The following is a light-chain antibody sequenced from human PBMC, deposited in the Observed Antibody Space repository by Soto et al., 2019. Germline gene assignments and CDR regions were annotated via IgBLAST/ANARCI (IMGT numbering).Light chain of an antibody. CDR1: QDVGRW. CDR2: ATS. J-gene: IGKJ5*01. Sequence: DIQMTQSPSSLSASVGDTVSITCRSSQDVGRWLSWYQQKPGKAPKILIFATSTLQSGVPSRFSGSGSGTDFTLTITSLQSEDFATYYCQKARSFPVNCGQGTRREIK. V-gene: IGKV1D-12*01. CDR3: QKARSFPVN.